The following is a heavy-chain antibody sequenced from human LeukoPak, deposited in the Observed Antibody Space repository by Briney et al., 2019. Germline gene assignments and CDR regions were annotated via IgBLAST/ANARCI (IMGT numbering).Heavy chain of an antibody. CDR2: INHNGST. CDR3: ARGRDSSSWYPRTKNYYMDV. J-gene: IGHJ6*03. D-gene: IGHD6-13*01. V-gene: IGHV4-34*01. Sequence: KPSETLSLTCAVYGGSFSGYYWSWIRQPPGKGLEWIGEINHNGSTNYNPSLKSRVTISVDTSKNQSSLKLSSVTAADTAVYYCARGRDSSSWYPRTKNYYMDVWGKGTTVTVSS. CDR1: GGSFSGYY.